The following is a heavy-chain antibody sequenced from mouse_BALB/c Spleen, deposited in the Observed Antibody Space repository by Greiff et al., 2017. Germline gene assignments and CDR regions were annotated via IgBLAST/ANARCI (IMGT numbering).Heavy chain of an antibody. J-gene: IGHJ4*01. D-gene: IGHD2-3*01. Sequence: EVQLQQSGAELVRSGASVKLSCTASGFNIKDYYMHWVKQRPEQGLEWIGWIDPENGDTEYAPKFQGKATMTADTSSNTAYLQLSSLTSEDTAVYYCDRSYDGYPHYWGQGTSVTVSA. CDR1: GFNIKDYY. CDR2: IDPENGDT. CDR3: DRSYDGYPHY. V-gene: IGHV14-4*02.